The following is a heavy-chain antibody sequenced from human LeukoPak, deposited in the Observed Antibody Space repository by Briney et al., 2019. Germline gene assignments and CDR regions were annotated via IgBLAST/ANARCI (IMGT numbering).Heavy chain of an antibody. D-gene: IGHD3-22*01. Sequence: PSETLSLTCTVSGGSISSGDYYWSWIRQPPGKGLEWIGYIYYSGSTYYNPSLKSRVTISVDTSKNQFSLKLSSVTAADTAVYYCARDTYYYDSSGYPNSWFDPWGQGTLVTVSS. J-gene: IGHJ5*02. CDR3: ARDTYYYDSSGYPNSWFDP. CDR1: GGSISSGDYY. CDR2: IYYSGST. V-gene: IGHV4-30-4*01.